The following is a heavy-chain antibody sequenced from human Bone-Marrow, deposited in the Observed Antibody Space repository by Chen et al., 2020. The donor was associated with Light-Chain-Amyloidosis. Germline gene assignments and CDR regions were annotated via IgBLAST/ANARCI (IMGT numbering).Heavy chain of an antibody. CDR3: AKDFSSPYDSSGYPPTANWFDP. CDR1: GFTFSSYG. D-gene: IGHD3-22*01. J-gene: IGHJ5*02. V-gene: IGHV3-30*18. CDR2: ISYDGSNK. Sequence: QVQLAESGGGAVQPGGFLRLSCAASGFTFSSYGMHWVRQAPGKGLEWVAVISYDGSNKYYADSVKGRFTISRDNSKNTLYLQMNSLRAEDTAVYYCAKDFSSPYDSSGYPPTANWFDPWGQGTLVTVSS.